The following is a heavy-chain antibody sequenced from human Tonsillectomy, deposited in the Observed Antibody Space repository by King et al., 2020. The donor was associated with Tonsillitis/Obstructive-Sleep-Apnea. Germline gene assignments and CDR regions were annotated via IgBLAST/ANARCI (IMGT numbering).Heavy chain of an antibody. CDR2: ISSSSITI. CDR3: ARGSSNYAFDY. CDR1: RFTFISYS. D-gene: IGHD4-11*01. J-gene: IGHJ4*02. V-gene: IGHV3-48*02. Sequence: VQLVESGGGLVQPGGSLRLSCAASRFTFISYSMNWVCQAPGKGLEWVSYISSSSITIYYADSVKGRFTISRDNAKNSLYLQMNSLGDEDTALYYCARGSSNYAFDYWGQGTLVTVSS.